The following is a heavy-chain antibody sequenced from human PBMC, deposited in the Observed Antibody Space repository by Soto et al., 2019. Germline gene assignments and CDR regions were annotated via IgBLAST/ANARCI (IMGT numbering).Heavy chain of an antibody. CDR2: FSYSGNT. Sequence: LSLTCTVSGGSISSGGHYWSWIRQHPGKGLEWIGYFSYSGNTYYSPSLKSRVTISVDTSKNQFSLKLSSVTAADTAVYYCARDRHNYGPLFDYWGQGTLVTRLL. D-gene: IGHD5-18*01. J-gene: IGHJ4*02. V-gene: IGHV4-31*03. CDR3: ARDRHNYGPLFDY. CDR1: GGSISSGGHY.